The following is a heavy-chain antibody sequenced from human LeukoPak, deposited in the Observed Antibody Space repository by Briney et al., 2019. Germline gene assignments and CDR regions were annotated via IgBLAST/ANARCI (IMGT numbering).Heavy chain of an antibody. CDR1: GFTISSYS. CDR2: ISSSSSYI. J-gene: IGHJ3*02. Sequence: GGYLRCYCAASGFTISSYSMNWVRQARGKGLEWVLSISSSSSYIYDADSVKGRFTISRNYAKNSLYLPMNSLSAKDTAVYYCARDRVDTAMVNNAFDIWGQGTMVTVSS. CDR3: ARDRVDTAMVNNAFDI. V-gene: IGHV3-21*01. D-gene: IGHD5-18*01.